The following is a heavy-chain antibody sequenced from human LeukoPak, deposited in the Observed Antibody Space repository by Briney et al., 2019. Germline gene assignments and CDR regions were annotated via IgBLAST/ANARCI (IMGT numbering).Heavy chain of an antibody. CDR2: ISSSSGYI. CDR1: GFTFSSYS. Sequence: GGSLRLSCAASGFTFSSYSMNWVRQAPGKGLEWVSSISSSSGYIYYAHSVKGRFTISRDNAKNSLYLQMNSLRAEDTAVYYCARDRRYYGFWSGYYMDVWGKGTTVTVSS. CDR3: ARDRRYYGFWSGYYMDV. J-gene: IGHJ6*03. V-gene: IGHV3-21*01. D-gene: IGHD3-3*01.